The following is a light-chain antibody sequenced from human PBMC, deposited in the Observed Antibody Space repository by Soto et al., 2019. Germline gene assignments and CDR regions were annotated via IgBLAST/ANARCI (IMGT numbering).Light chain of an antibody. CDR3: QQRSNWRFT. J-gene: IGKJ3*01. CDR2: DAS. CDR1: QSVSSY. V-gene: IGKV3-11*01. Sequence: EIGLTQSPATLSLSPGERATLSCRASQSVSSYLAWYQQKPGQAPRLLIYDASNRATGIPARFSGSGSGTDVTLTISSLEPEDFAVYYCQQRSNWRFTFGPGTKVDIK.